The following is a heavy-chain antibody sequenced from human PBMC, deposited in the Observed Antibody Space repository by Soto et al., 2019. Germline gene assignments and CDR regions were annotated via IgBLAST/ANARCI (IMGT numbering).Heavy chain of an antibody. V-gene: IGHV4-38-2*02. CDR1: GYSISSGYY. D-gene: IGHD3-22*01. CDR3: ARERDYDSSGYQIDY. J-gene: IGHJ4*02. CDR2: IYHSGST. Sequence: SETLSLTCAVSGYSISSGYYWGWIRQPPGKGLEWIGSIYHSGSTYYNPSLKSRVTISVDTSKNQFSLKLSSVTAADTAVYYCARERDYDSSGYQIDYWGQGTLVTVSS.